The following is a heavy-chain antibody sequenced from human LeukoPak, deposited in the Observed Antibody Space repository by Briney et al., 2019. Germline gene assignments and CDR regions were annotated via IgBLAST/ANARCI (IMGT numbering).Heavy chain of an antibody. CDR3: ASNSSFLYYNMDV. V-gene: IGHV3-48*01. CDR2: ISSTSSTI. D-gene: IGHD6-6*01. J-gene: IGHJ6*03. CDR1: GFTFTSYS. Sequence: PGGSLRLSCEASGFTFTSYSMNWVRQAPGKGLEWVSYISSTSSTIHYADSVKGRFTISRDNAKNSLYLQMNSLRAEDTAVYHCASNSSFLYYNMDVWGKGTTVTVSS.